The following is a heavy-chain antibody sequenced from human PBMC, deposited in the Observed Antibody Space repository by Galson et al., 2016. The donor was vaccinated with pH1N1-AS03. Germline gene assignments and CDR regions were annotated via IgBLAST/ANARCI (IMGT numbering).Heavy chain of an antibody. V-gene: IGHV3-7*03. CDR1: GFTFTNYS. CDR3: ARRSRDDGSGYYTDYDYLDL. Sequence: SLRLSCAASGFTFTNYSMPWVRQAPGKGLEWVASINHDGGEKYYVDSVKGRFTISRDNAKNSLYLQMHSLRLEDTAVYFCARRSRDDGSGYYTDYDYLDLWGQGTLVTVSS. D-gene: IGHD3-22*01. CDR2: INHDGGEK. J-gene: IGHJ4*02.